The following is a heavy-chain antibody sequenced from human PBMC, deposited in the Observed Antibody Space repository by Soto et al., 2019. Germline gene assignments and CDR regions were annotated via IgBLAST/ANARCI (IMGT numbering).Heavy chain of an antibody. D-gene: IGHD6-13*01. CDR1: GFTFSNYG. V-gene: IGHV3-33*01. Sequence: QVQLVESGGGVVQPGRSLRLSCAASGFTFSNYGMHWVRQAPGKGLEWVAVIWYDGSNKYYADSVKGRFTISRDNSKNTLYLQMNSLRAEDTAVYYCARVYSSWYCDYWGQGTLVTVSS. J-gene: IGHJ4*02. CDR3: ARVYSSWYCDY. CDR2: IWYDGSNK.